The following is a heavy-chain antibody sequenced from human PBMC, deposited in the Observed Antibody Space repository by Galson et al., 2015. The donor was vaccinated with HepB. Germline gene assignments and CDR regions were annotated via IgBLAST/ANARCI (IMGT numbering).Heavy chain of an antibody. CDR1: GFTFSSYA. Sequence: SLRLSCAASGFTFSSYAMHWVRQAPGKGLEWMAVISYDGSNKYYADSVKGRFTVSRDNSKNTLYPQMNRLRAEYTAVYYCARDGKRYYDFWSGYSNWFDPWGQGTLVTVAS. J-gene: IGHJ5*02. V-gene: IGHV3-30-3*01. D-gene: IGHD3-3*01. CDR2: ISYDGSNK. CDR3: ARDGKRYYDFWSGYSNWFDP.